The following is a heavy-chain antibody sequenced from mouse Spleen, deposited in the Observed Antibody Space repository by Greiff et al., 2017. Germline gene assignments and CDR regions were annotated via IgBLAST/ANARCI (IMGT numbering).Heavy chain of an antibody. CDR2: ISSGGSYT. CDR3: ARHDDGYSSFDY. D-gene: IGHD2-3*01. V-gene: IGHV5-6*01. J-gene: IGHJ2*01. Sequence: EVNLVESGGDLVKPGGSLKLSCAASGFTFSSYGMSWVRQTPDKRLEWVATISSGGSYTYYQDSVKGRFTISRDNAKNTLYLQMSSLKSEDTAMYYCARHDDGYSSFDYWGQGTTLTVSS. CDR1: GFTFSSYG.